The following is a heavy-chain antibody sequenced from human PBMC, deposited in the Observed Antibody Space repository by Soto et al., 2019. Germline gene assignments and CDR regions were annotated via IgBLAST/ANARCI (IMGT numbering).Heavy chain of an antibody. V-gene: IGHV4-39*01. J-gene: IGHJ6*03. D-gene: IGHD2-15*01. Sequence: SETLSLTCTVSGGSMSSSSYYWGWIRQPPGKGLEWIGSIYYSGSTYYNPSLKSRVTISVDTSKNQFSLKLSSVTAADTAVYYCARRKCRQPLDYCYYMDVWGKGTTVTVSS. CDR3: ARRKCRQPLDYCYYMDV. CDR2: IYYSGST. CDR1: GGSMSSSSYY.